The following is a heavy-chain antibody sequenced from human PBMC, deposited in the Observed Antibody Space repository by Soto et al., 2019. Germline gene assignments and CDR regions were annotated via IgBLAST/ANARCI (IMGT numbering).Heavy chain of an antibody. V-gene: IGHV4-34*01. J-gene: IGHJ4*02. Sequence: SETLSLTCALSGGSFSGYYWSWIRQSPGKGLEWIGEINPSGSTNYNPSLKTRVTISTDTPKNQFYLKLTSVTAADTAMYYCARVWFSSTQTFDYWGQGTLVTVSS. CDR1: GGSFSGYY. CDR3: ARVWFSSTQTFDY. D-gene: IGHD6-19*01. CDR2: INPSGST.